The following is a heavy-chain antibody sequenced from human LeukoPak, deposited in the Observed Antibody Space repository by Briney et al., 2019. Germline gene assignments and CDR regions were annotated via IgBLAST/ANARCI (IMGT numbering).Heavy chain of an antibody. V-gene: IGHV3-48*01. CDR2: ISSSSINI. J-gene: IGHJ4*02. CDR1: GFTFSGYS. Sequence: GGSLRLSCATSGFTFSGYSMNWVRQAPGKGLEWISYISSSSINIHYADSVKGRFTISRDNSKNTLYLQMNSLRAEDTAVYYCARGEQQLVLRLFGFDYWGQGTLVTVSS. CDR3: ARGEQQLVLRLFGFDY. D-gene: IGHD6-13*01.